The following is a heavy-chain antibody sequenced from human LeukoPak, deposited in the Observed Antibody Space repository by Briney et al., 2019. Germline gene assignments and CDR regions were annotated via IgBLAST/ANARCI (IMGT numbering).Heavy chain of an antibody. CDR2: IWYDGSNK. J-gene: IGHJ6*03. D-gene: IGHD6-6*01. CDR3: AKGGSIAARGGWYYYHYMDV. V-gene: IGHV3-33*06. Sequence: GGSLRLSCAASGFTFSSYGMHWVRQAPGKGLEWVAVIWYDGSNKYYADSVKGRFTTSRDNSKNTLYLQMNSLRAEDTAVYYCAKGGSIAARGGWYYYHYMDVWGKGTTVTVSS. CDR1: GFTFSSYG.